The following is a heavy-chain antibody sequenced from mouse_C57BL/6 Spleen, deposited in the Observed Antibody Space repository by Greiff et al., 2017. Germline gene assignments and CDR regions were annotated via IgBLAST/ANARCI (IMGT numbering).Heavy chain of an antibody. CDR2: LSSGSSTI. V-gene: IGHV5-17*01. CDR3: AKGFYYDYDEADAY. Sequence: VQLKESGGGLVKPGGSLKLSCAASGFTFSDYGMHWVRQAPEKGLEWVAYLSSGSSTIYYADTVKGRFTLSRDNAKNTLFLRMTSLRSEDTAMYYCAKGFYYDYDEADAYWGQGTLVTVS. CDR1: GFTFSDYG. D-gene: IGHD2-4*01. J-gene: IGHJ3*01.